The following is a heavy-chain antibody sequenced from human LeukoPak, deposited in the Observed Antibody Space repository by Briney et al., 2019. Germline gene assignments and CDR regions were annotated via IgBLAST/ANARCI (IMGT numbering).Heavy chain of an antibody. Sequence: GGSLRLSCAAPGITFSSFGMHWLRQAPGKGLEWVAFIWYDGSNKYYADSVKGRFTISRDNSKNTLYLQMNILRAEDTAVYYCARDGTLTAGPFDPWGRGTLVTVSS. CDR2: IWYDGSNK. CDR3: ARDGTLTAGPFDP. J-gene: IGHJ5*02. D-gene: IGHD1-1*01. CDR1: GITFSSFG. V-gene: IGHV3-33*01.